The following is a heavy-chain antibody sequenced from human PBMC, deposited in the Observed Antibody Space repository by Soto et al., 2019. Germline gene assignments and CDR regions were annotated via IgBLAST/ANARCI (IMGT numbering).Heavy chain of an antibody. D-gene: IGHD3-10*01. Sequence: PGESLKISCKGSGYSFTSYWIGWVRQMPGKGLEWMGIIYPGDSDTRYSPSLQGQVTISADKSISTAYLQWSSLKASDTAMYYCAGGGVRGVITRTRDYYGMDVGGQGTTVTVSS. V-gene: IGHV5-51*01. CDR1: GYSFTSYW. CDR2: IYPGDSDT. CDR3: AGGGVRGVITRTRDYYGMDV. J-gene: IGHJ6*02.